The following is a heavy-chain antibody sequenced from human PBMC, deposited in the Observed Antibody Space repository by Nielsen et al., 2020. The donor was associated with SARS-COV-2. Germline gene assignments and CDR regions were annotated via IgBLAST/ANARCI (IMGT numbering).Heavy chain of an antibody. CDR2: IYYSGST. V-gene: IGHV4-31*03. J-gene: IGHJ4*02. Sequence: SETLSLTCTVSGGSISSGGYYWSWIRQHPGKGLEWIGYIYYSGSTYYNPSLKSRVTISVDTSKNQFSLKLSSVTAADTAVYYCARTGPEVYGDYYFDYWGQGTLVTVSS. CDR1: GGSISSGGYY. CDR3: ARTGPEVYGDYYFDY. D-gene: IGHD4-17*01.